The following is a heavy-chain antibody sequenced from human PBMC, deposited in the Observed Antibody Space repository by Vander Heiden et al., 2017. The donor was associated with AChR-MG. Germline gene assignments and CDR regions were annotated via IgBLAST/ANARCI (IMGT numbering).Heavy chain of an antibody. D-gene: IGHD6-19*01. V-gene: IGHV3-21*01. J-gene: IGHJ4*02. CDR3: ARGSSGWPIGVGY. CDR1: GFTFSSYS. CDR2: IISSSSYI. Sequence: EVQLVESGGGLVKPGRSLRLSCAASGFTFSSYSMNWVRQAPGKGLEWVSSIISSSSYIYYADSVKGRFTISRDNAKNSLYLQMNSLRAEDTAVYYCARGSSGWPIGVGYWGQGTLVTVSS.